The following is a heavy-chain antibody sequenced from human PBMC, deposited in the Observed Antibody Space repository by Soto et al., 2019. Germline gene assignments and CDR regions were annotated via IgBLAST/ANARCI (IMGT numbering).Heavy chain of an antibody. CDR3: SRVDPGETSPFDH. CDR2: INPFDGSR. D-gene: IGHD3-10*01. J-gene: IGHJ4*02. Sequence: GASVKVSCKASGYIFTSYYLHWVRQAPGQGLEWMGWINPFDGSRMFAQSFQGRVAFTRDTSTSTVYMELSGLRSDDTAVYYCSRVDPGETSPFDHWGQGTLVTASS. V-gene: IGHV1-46*03. CDR1: GYIFTSYY.